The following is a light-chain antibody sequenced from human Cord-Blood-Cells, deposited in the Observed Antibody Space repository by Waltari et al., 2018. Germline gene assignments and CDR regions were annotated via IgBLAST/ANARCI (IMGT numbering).Light chain of an antibody. CDR3: MIWHSSAWV. V-gene: IGLV5-45*02. J-gene: IGLJ3*02. CDR2: YKSDSDK. CDR1: RGINVGTYR. Sequence: QAVLNQPSSLSASPGASASLTCTLRRGINVGTYRIYCYQKKPGSPPQYLLRYKSDSDKQQGSGVPSRFSGSKDASANAGILLISGLQSEDEADYYCMIWHSSAWVFGGGTKLTVL.